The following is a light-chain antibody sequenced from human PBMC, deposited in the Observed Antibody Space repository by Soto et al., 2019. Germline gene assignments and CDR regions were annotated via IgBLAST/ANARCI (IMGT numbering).Light chain of an antibody. V-gene: IGKV3-15*01. Sequence: VMTQSPATLSVSQGERATLSCRASQSVSSNLAWYQQKPGQAPRLLIYGASTRATGIPARFSGSGSGTEFTLTISSLQSEDFAVYYCQQYNNWPWTFGQGTRVDI. CDR2: GAS. J-gene: IGKJ1*01. CDR3: QQYNNWPWT. CDR1: QSVSSN.